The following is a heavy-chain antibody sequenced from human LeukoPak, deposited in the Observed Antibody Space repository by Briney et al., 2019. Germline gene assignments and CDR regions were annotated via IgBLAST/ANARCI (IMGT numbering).Heavy chain of an antibody. J-gene: IGHJ6*03. Sequence: SETLSFTCTVSGGSISSYYWSWIRQPPGKGLEWIGYIYYSGSTNYNPSLKSRVTISVDTSKNQFSLKLSSVTAADTAVYYCAGAVAGGYYYYYMDVWGKGTTVTVSS. D-gene: IGHD6-19*01. CDR1: GGSISSYY. CDR3: AGAVAGGYYYYYMDV. CDR2: IYYSGST. V-gene: IGHV4-59*01.